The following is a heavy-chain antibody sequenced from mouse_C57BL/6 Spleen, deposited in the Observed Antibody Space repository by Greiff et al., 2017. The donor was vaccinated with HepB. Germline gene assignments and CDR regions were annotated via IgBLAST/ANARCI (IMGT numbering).Heavy chain of an antibody. CDR1: GYTFTDHT. D-gene: IGHD1-1*01. J-gene: IGHJ4*01. CDR2: IYPRDGST. V-gene: IGHV1-78*01. Sequence: VQLQESDAELVKPGASVKISCKVSGYTFTDHTIHWMKQRPEQGLEWIGYIYPRDGSTKYNEKFKGKATLTADKSSSTAYMQLNSLTSEDSAVYVCARSGGSSYWAMDYWGQGTSVTVSS. CDR3: ARSGGSSYWAMDY.